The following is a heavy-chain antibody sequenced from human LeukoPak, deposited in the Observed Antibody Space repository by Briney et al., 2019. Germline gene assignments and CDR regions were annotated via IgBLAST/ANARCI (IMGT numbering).Heavy chain of an antibody. CDR3: ARLRSGEDFDL. J-gene: IGHJ2*01. V-gene: IGHV3-23*01. Sequence: GGSLRPSCAASGFTFTTYAMTWVRQAPGKGLEWVSAISAGGGTTHYADSVKGRFTISRDNSRNTLYLQMNSLGAEDTAVYYCARLRSGEDFDLWGRGTLVTVSS. CDR1: GFTFTTYA. CDR2: ISAGGGTT. D-gene: IGHD2-15*01.